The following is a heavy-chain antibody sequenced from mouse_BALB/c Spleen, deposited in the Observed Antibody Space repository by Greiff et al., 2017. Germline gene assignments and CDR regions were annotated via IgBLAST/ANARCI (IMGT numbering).Heavy chain of an antibody. D-gene: IGHD4-1*01. CDR1: GFTFSSFG. J-gene: IGHJ1*01. CDR3: ARNWDRWYFDV. V-gene: IGHV5-17*02. Sequence: EVQGVESGGGLVQPGGSRKLSCAASGFTFSSFGMHWVRQAPEKGLEWVAYISSGSSTIYYSDTVKGRFTISRDNPKNTLFLQMTSLRSEDTAMYYCARNWDRWYFDVWGAGTTVTVSS. CDR2: ISSGSSTI.